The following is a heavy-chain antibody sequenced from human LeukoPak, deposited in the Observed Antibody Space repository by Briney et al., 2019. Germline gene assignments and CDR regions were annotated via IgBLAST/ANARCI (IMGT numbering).Heavy chain of an antibody. D-gene: IGHD6-13*01. CDR3: ARVYSSSQNFDY. CDR1: GGSFSGYY. J-gene: IGHJ4*02. CDR2: INHSGST. V-gene: IGHV4-34*01. Sequence: SETLSLTCAVYGGSFSGYYWSWIRQPPGKGPEWIGEINHSGSTNYNPSLKSRATISVDTSKNQFSLKLSSVTAADTAVYYCARVYSSSQNFDYWGQGTLVTVSS.